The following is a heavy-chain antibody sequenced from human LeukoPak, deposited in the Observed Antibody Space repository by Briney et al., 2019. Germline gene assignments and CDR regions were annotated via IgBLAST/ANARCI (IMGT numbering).Heavy chain of an antibody. CDR1: GFTFSSYA. D-gene: IGHD1-26*01. CDR2: ISYDGSNK. Sequence: QPGGSLRLSCAASGFTFSSYAMHWVRQAPGKGLEWVAVISYDGSNKYYADSVKGRFTISRDNSKNTLYLQMNSLRAEDTAVYYCARELGGSSDYWGQGTLVTVSS. V-gene: IGHV3-30-3*01. J-gene: IGHJ4*02. CDR3: ARELGGSSDY.